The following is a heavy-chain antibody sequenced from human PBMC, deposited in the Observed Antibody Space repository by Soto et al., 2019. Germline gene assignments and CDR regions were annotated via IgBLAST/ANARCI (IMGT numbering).Heavy chain of an antibody. V-gene: IGHV4-28*01. CDR3: ARREIQGPIDY. CDR2: IYYSVTT. CDR1: GYSISSSNW. D-gene: IGHD1-26*01. Sequence: QVQLQESGPGLVKPSDTLSLTCAVSGYSISSSNWWGWIRQPPGKGLEWIGNIYYSVTTYYNPSLKSRVTMSVDTSKSQSALKLTSVTAVDPAVYYCARREIQGPIDYWGQGTLVTVSS. J-gene: IGHJ4*02.